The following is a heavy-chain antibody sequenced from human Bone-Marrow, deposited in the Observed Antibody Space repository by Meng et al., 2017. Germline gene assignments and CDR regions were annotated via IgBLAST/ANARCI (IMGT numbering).Heavy chain of an antibody. CDR1: GYSISSGYY. Sequence: SETLSLTCAVSGYSISSGYYWGWIRQPPGKGLEWIGSIYHSGSTYYNPSLKSRVTISVDTSKNQFSLKLSSVTAADTAVYYCAREGWYYYDSSGYYRAYWGQGTLVTVSS. CDR2: IYHSGST. J-gene: IGHJ4*02. CDR3: AREGWYYYDSSGYYRAY. V-gene: IGHV4-38-2*02. D-gene: IGHD3-22*01.